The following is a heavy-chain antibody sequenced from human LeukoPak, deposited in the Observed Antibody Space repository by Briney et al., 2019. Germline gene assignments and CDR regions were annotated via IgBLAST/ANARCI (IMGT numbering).Heavy chain of an antibody. CDR2: VRTTLYSGTT. Sequence: GGSLRLSCTTSGFTFGDYVIGWVHQAPGKGLEWVGFVRTTLYSGTTEYAASVKGRFIISRDDSKGIVYMQMNSLKTEDTAVHYCTRQGRGGSGYSDIWFGPWGQGTLVTVSS. CDR1: GFTFGDYV. CDR3: TRQGRGGSGYSDIWFGP. D-gene: IGHD3-22*01. V-gene: IGHV3-49*04. J-gene: IGHJ5*02.